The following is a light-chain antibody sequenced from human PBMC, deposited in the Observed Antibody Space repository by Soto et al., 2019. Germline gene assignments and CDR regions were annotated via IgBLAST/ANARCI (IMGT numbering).Light chain of an antibody. V-gene: IGKV3-15*01. Sequence: EIMLTQSPATLSVSPGERATLSCRAIQRVSSGYVAWYQQKPGQAPRLLIYGASTRATGIPARFSGSGSGTEFTLTISSLQSEDFAVYYCQQYNNWPPITFGQGTRLEI. CDR3: QQYNNWPPIT. J-gene: IGKJ5*01. CDR2: GAS. CDR1: QRVSSG.